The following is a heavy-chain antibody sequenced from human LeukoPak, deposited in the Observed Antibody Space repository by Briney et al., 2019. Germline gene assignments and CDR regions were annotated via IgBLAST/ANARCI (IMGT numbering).Heavy chain of an antibody. CDR2: ISGSGGST. J-gene: IGHJ6*02. Sequence: PGGSLRLSCAASGFTFSSYAMSWVRQAPGKGLEWVSAISGSGGSTYYADSVKGRFTISRDNSKNTLYLQMNSLRAEDTAVYYCAKADSSGWYFYGMDVWGQGTTVTVSS. CDR1: GFTFSSYA. V-gene: IGHV3-23*01. D-gene: IGHD6-19*01. CDR3: AKADSSGWYFYGMDV.